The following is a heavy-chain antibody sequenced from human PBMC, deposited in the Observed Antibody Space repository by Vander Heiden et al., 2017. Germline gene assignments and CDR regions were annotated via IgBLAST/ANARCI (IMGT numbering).Heavy chain of an antibody. CDR1: GFTFRSYS. Sequence: EVQLVESGGGLVKPGGSLRLSCAASGFTFRSYSMNWVRQAPGKGLEWVSSISSSSSYIYYADSVKGRFTISRDNAKNSLYLQMNSLRAEDTAVYYCARAGGYSGYDPGNWFDPWGQGTLVTVSS. J-gene: IGHJ5*02. V-gene: IGHV3-21*01. CDR2: ISSSSSYI. D-gene: IGHD5-12*01. CDR3: ARAGGYSGYDPGNWFDP.